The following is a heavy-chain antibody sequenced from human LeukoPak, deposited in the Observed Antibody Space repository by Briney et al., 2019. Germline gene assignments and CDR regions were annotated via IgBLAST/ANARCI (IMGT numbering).Heavy chain of an antibody. CDR1: GYTFTSYG. CDR3: ARDRTTVVTGRSDY. Sequence: ASVKVSCKASGYTFTSYGISWVRQAPGQGLEWMGWISAYNGNTNYAQKLQGRVTMTTDTSTSTAYMELRSLRSDDTAAYYCARDRTTVVTGRSDYWGQGTLVTVSS. CDR2: ISAYNGNT. V-gene: IGHV1-18*01. J-gene: IGHJ4*02. D-gene: IGHD4-23*01.